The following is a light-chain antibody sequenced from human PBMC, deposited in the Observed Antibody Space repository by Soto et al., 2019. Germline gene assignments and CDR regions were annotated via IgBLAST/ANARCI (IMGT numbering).Light chain of an antibody. CDR2: DAS. CDR3: QQHENPPIT. Sequence: DIPMTQSPSSLSASVGDRVTISCQASQDIRHFLSWYLQRPGKAPKLLIFDASSLVTGVPSRFSGSGSGTDFTFTISSLQPDDIGTYYCQQHENPPITFGQGTRLQIK. V-gene: IGKV1-33*01. CDR1: QDIRHF. J-gene: IGKJ5*01.